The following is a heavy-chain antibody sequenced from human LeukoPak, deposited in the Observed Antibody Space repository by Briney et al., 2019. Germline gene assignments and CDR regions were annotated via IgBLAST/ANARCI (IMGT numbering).Heavy chain of an antibody. CDR3: ARSSAFQVVAAIPNWFDP. J-gene: IGHJ5*02. CDR1: GGTFSSYA. Sequence: SVKVSCKTSGGTFSSYAISWVRQAPGQGLEWMGGIIPIFGTANYAQKFQGRVTITADESTSTAYMELSSLRSEDTAVYYCARSSAFQVVAAIPNWFDPWVQGTLVTVSS. D-gene: IGHD2-15*01. CDR2: IIPIFGTA. V-gene: IGHV1-69*13.